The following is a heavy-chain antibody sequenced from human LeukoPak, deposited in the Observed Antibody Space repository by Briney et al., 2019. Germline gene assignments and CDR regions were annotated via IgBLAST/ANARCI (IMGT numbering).Heavy chain of an antibody. V-gene: IGHV3-23*01. CDR2: ISGSGGST. CDR1: GFTFDDYA. Sequence: PGGSLRLSCAASGFTFDDYAMNWVRQAPGKGLEWVSAISGSGGSTYYADSVKGRFTISRDNSKNTLYLQMNSLRAEDTAVYYCAKDHGAHRSWPYWYFDLWGRGTLVTVSS. J-gene: IGHJ2*01. CDR3: AKDHGAHRSWPYWYFDL. D-gene: IGHD6-13*01.